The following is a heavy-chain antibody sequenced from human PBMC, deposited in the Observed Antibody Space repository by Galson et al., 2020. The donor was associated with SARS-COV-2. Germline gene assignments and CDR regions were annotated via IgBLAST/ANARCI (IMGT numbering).Heavy chain of an antibody. D-gene: IGHD6-19*01. CDR2: TNYKSQRTT. Sequence: SQTLSLTSAISVDSVSSNSAAWNWIRHSTSSGLAWPGRTNYKSQRTTHYAVSVKSRITINPDTSQNQFYLLLNSVTPEDTAIYYCAGRVAGSGSLHVWGQGTMVIVSS. CDR1: VDSVSSNSAA. V-gene: IGHV6-1*01. CDR3: AGRVAGSGSLHV. J-gene: IGHJ3*01.